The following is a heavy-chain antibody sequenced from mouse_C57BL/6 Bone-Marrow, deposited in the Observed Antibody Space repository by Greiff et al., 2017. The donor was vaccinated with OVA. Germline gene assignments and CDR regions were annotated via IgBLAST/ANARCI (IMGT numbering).Heavy chain of an antibody. J-gene: IGHJ2*01. CDR1: GETGKREG. Sequence: QVQLQQPGAELVKPGASVKLSGKASGETGKREGMTWVKQRPGQGLEWIGMIHPNSGSTNYNEKFKSKATLTVDKSSSTAYMQLSSLTSEDSAVYYCARSRGYFDYGGQGTTLTVSS. CDR3: ARSRGYFDY. V-gene: IGHV1-64*01. CDR2: IHPNSGST.